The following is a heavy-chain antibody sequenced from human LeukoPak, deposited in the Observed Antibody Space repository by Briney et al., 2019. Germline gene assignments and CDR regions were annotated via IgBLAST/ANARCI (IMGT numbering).Heavy chain of an antibody. CDR2: IYYSGST. CDR1: GGPISRYY. D-gene: IGHD6-13*01. CDR3: ARGRYSSSWYRY. Sequence: SETLSLTCTVSGGPISRYYWSWIPQPPGKGLERIGYIYYSGSTNYNPSLKSRVTISVDTSKNQFSLKLSSVTAADTAVYYCARGRYSSSWYRYWGQGTLVTVSS. J-gene: IGHJ4*02. V-gene: IGHV4-59*01.